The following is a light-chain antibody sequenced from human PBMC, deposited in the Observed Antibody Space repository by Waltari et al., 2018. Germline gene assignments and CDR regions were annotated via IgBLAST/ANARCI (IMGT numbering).Light chain of an antibody. CDR3: QQLNSYPRPFT. Sequence: DIQLTQSPSFLSASVGDRVTITCRASQGISSYLAWYQQKPGKAPKLLFYAASTLQSGVPSRFSGSGSGTEFTLTISSLQPEDFATYYCQQLNSYPRPFTFGPGTKVDIK. CDR1: QGISSY. CDR2: AAS. V-gene: IGKV1-9*01. J-gene: IGKJ3*01.